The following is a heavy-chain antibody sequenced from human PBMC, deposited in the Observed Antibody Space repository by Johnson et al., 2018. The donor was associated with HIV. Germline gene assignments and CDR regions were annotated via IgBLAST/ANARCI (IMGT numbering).Heavy chain of an antibody. CDR2: IRYDGSNK. V-gene: IGHV3-30*02. CDR1: GFTFSSYG. J-gene: IGHJ3*02. D-gene: IGHD6-6*01. Sequence: QEQLVESGGGVVQPGRSLRLSCAASGFTFSSYGMHWFRQAPGKGLEWVAFIRYDGSNKNYTESVKGRFSISRDNSKNTLYLQMNSLRAEDTAVYYCARSLVLVRGAFDIWGQGTMVTVSS. CDR3: ARSLVLVRGAFDI.